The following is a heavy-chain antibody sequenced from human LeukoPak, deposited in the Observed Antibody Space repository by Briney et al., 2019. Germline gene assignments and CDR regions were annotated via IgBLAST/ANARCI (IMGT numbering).Heavy chain of an antibody. Sequence: GGSLRLSCAASGFTFSSYSMNWVRQAPGKGLEWVSFISSSSSYIYYADSVKGRFTISRDNAKNSLYLQMNSLRAEDTAVYYCARVTAMARNVGYYFDYWGQGTLVTVSS. CDR1: GFTFSSYS. CDR3: ARVTAMARNVGYYFDY. J-gene: IGHJ4*02. V-gene: IGHV3-21*01. D-gene: IGHD5-18*01. CDR2: ISSSSSYI.